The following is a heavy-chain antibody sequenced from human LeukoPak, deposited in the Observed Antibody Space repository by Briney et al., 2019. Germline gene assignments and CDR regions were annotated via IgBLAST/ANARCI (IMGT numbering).Heavy chain of an antibody. CDR2: INSSSSYI. J-gene: IGHJ6*03. CDR1: GFTFSSYS. V-gene: IGHV3-21*01. CDR3: ATDYDFWSGPLLGYMDV. D-gene: IGHD3-3*01. Sequence: GGSLRLSCAASGFTFSSYSMNWVRQAPGQGLEWVSSINSSSSYIYYADSVKGRFTISRDNAKNSVYLQMNSLRAEDTAVYYCATDYDFWSGPLLGYMDVWGKGTTVTVSS.